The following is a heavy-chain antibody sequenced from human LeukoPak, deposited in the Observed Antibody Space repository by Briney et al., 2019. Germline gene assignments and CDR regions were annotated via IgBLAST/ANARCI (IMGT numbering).Heavy chain of an antibody. V-gene: IGHV7-4-1*02. J-gene: IGHJ4*02. CDR1: GYTFSTYD. D-gene: IGHD2-15*01. Sequence: ASVKVSCKASGYTFSTYDMNWVRQAPGQGLEWMGWINTKTGNPTYAPAFTGRFVFSLDTSVSTAYLEINSLKAVDTAVYYCARGPGATPLDYWGQGTLVTVSS. CDR3: ARGPGATPLDY. CDR2: INTKTGNP.